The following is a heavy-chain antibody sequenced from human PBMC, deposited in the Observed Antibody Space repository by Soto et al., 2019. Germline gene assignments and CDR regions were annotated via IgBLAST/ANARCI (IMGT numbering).Heavy chain of an antibody. CDR1: ASTFSNYI. CDR2: ISYDGSNS. D-gene: IGHD2-15*01. V-gene: IGHV3-30*04. CDR3: AGGDNYYALGV. Sequence: QLQLVESGGGVVQPGRSLRLSCAASASTFSNYIMHWDRQAPGKGLEWVAFISYDGSNSNYADFVEGRFTISRDNPKNMLYLQLSSLRPDDTAVYYCAGGDNYYALGVWGQGTTVTVSS. J-gene: IGHJ6*02.